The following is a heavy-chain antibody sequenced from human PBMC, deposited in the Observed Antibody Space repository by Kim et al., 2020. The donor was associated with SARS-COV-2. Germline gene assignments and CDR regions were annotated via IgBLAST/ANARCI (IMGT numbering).Heavy chain of an antibody. J-gene: IGHJ3*02. CDR3: AKDSGWGGGHKWELLLDAFDI. CDR1: GFTFSSYA. V-gene: IGHV3-23*01. CDR2: ISGSGGST. D-gene: IGHD1-26*01. Sequence: GGSLRLSCAASGFTFSSYAMSWVRQAPGKGLEWVSAISGSGGSTYYADSVKGRFTISRDNSKNTLYLQMNSLRAEDTAVYYCAKDSGWGGGHKWELLLDAFDIWGQGTMVTVSS.